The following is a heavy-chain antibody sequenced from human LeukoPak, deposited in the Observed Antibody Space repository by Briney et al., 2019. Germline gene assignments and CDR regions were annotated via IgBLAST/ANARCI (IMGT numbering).Heavy chain of an antibody. J-gene: IGHJ6*02. V-gene: IGHV1-69*01. CDR3: AGTYTANSYYYYYGMDV. Sequence: ASVKVSCKASGGTFSSYAISWVRQAPGQGLEWMGGIIPIFGTANYAQKFQGRVTITADESTSTAYMELSSLRSEDTAVYYCAGTYTANSYYYYYGMDVWGQGTTVTVSS. CDR2: IIPIFGTA. D-gene: IGHD5-18*01. CDR1: GGTFSSYA.